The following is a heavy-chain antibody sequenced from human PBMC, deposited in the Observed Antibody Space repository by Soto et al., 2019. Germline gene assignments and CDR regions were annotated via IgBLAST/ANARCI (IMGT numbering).Heavy chain of an antibody. CDR2: IDPSDSYT. Sequence: PGEFLKISCKGSGYSFTSYWISWVRQMPGKGLEWMGRIDPSDSYTNYSPSFQGHVTISADKSISTAYLQWSSLKASDTAMYYCARHGGYSYGQAWFDPWGQGTLVTVSS. V-gene: IGHV5-10-1*01. D-gene: IGHD5-18*01. J-gene: IGHJ5*02. CDR3: ARHGGYSYGQAWFDP. CDR1: GYSFTSYW.